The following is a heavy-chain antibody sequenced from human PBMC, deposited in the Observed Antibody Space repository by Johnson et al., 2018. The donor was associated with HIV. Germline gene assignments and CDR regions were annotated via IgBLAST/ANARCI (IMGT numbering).Heavy chain of an antibody. Sequence: EVQLVESGGGLVQPGGSLRLSCAASRFTFTSYWMSWVRQATGKGLEWVANIKQDGSEKYYVDSVKGRFTISRDNAKNSLSLQMNSLRAEDTAVYYCARDSRLRTRAVGWADAFDIWGQGTMVSVSS. J-gene: IGHJ3*02. CDR2: IKQDGSEK. CDR1: RFTFTSYW. D-gene: IGHD4-17*01. V-gene: IGHV3-7*01. CDR3: ARDSRLRTRAVGWADAFDI.